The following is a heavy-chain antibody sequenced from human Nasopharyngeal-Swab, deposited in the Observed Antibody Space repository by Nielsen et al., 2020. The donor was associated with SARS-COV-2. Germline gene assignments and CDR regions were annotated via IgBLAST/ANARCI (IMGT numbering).Heavy chain of an antibody. J-gene: IGHJ6*02. CDR1: GFTFDDYT. CDR3: ARDTYCSGGTCYGYGMAV. CDR2: INWNSGRK. D-gene: IGHD2-15*01. V-gene: IGHV3-9*01. Sequence: SLKISCAASGFTFDDYTMHWVRQPPGEGLEWVSGINWNSGRKGYADSVRGRFTISRDNPKNSVYLQMNSLRADDTAVYYCARDTYCSGGTCYGYGMAVWGQGTTVTVSS.